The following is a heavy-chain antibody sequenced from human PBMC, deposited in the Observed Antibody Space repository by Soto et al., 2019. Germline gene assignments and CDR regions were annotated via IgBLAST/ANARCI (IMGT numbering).Heavy chain of an antibody. CDR3: AKDLTRQLAYWLDP. CDR1: GFSFTGYY. V-gene: IGHV1-2*02. D-gene: IGHD6-6*01. CDR2: INAHSGGT. J-gene: IGHJ5*02. Sequence: ASVKVSCKASGFSFTGYYIHWLRQAPGQGLEWMGWINAHSGGTEYTQKFQGRVTLTRDTSIATAYLTLTSLTSDDTALYYCAKDLTRQLAYWLDPWGQGTQVTAPQ.